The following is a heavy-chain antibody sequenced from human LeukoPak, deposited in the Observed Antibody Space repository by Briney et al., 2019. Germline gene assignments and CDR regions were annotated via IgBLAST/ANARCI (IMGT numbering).Heavy chain of an antibody. Sequence: PSETLSLTCTVSGGSISSSSYYWSWIRQPAGKGLEWIGRIYTSGSTTYNPSLKSRVTISVDTSKNQFSLILSSVTATDTALYYCARGVTAAGHFDYWGLGTLVTVSS. CDR1: GGSISSSSYY. V-gene: IGHV4-61*02. CDR3: ARGVTAAGHFDY. J-gene: IGHJ4*02. D-gene: IGHD6-13*01. CDR2: IYTSGST.